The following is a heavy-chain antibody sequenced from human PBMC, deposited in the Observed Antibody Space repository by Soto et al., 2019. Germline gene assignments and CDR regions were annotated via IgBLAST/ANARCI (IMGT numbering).Heavy chain of an antibody. V-gene: IGHV3-21*01. CDR3: AGSSDDGRDN. D-gene: IGHD1-26*01. Sequence: EVQLVESGGGLVKPGGSLRLSCAASGFSLSDYSMYWIRQAPGKGLEWVASISSSSSFIHYAESMKGRFTISRDNAKNSLYLQMNSLSAEDTAVYYCAGSSDDGRDNWGQGTLVTVSS. CDR2: ISSSSSFI. CDR1: GFSLSDYS. J-gene: IGHJ4*02.